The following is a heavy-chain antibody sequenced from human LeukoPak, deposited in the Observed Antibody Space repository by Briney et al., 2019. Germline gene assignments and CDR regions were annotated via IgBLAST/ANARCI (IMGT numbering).Heavy chain of an antibody. CDR3: ARSNNCTSGVRSVDSIYYGMDV. J-gene: IGHJ6*02. Sequence: GASVKVSCKVSTYTFTGYYMHWVRQAPGQGLEWMGWINPHSGGTIYAQKFQGRVTMTRDTSISTAYMELSRLRSDDTAVYYCARSNNCTSGVRSVDSIYYGMDVWGQGTTVTVSS. CDR2: INPHSGGT. D-gene: IGHD2-8*01. CDR1: TYTFTGYY. V-gene: IGHV1-2*02.